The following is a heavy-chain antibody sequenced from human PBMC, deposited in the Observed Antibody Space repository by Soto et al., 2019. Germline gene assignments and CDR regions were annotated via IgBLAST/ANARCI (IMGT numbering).Heavy chain of an antibody. CDR1: GISLKNSGVG. D-gene: IGHD6-13*01. J-gene: IGHJ4*02. Sequence: QITLEESGPSLVKPTQTLTLTCTFSGISLKNSGVGVAWIRQPPGKALEWLALIYWNDDKRYSPTLKNRININKDTSKNQVVLTMTNMDTVDTGTYYCAHRRGIAAIATFDYWGQEMLVTVSS. CDR2: IYWNDDK. V-gene: IGHV2-5*01. CDR3: AHRRGIAAIATFDY.